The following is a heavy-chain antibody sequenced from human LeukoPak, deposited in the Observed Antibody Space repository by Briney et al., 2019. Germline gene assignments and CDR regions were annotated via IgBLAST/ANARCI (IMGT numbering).Heavy chain of an antibody. CDR1: GFTFSSYS. CDR3: ARDLRTTVIKTDAFDI. J-gene: IGHJ3*02. CDR2: ISSSSSYI. V-gene: IGHV3-21*01. D-gene: IGHD4-23*01. Sequence: GGSPRLSCAASGFTFSSYSMNWVRQAPGKGLEWVSSISSSSSYICYADSVKGRFTISRDNAKNSLYLQMNSLRAEDTAVYYCARDLRTTVIKTDAFDIWGQGTMVTVSS.